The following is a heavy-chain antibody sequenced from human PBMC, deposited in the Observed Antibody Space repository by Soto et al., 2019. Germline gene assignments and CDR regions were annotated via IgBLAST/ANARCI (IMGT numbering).Heavy chain of an antibody. CDR3: VRGRGPMNRGYFYS. CDR2: IGTAGDT. V-gene: IGHV3-13*01. CDR1: GFTFSSYD. J-gene: IGHJ4*02. D-gene: IGHD3-10*01. Sequence: PGGSLRLSCAASGFTFSSYDMHWVRQATGKGLEWVSAIGTAGDTYYPGSVKGRFTISRDNGKRSLDLQMNSLRPEDTAVYYCVRGRGPMNRGYFYSWGRGTLVTVSS.